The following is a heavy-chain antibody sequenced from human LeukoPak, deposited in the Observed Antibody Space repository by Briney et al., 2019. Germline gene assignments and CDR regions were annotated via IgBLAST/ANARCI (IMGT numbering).Heavy chain of an antibody. V-gene: IGHV4-59*01. J-gene: IGHJ4*02. CDR2: IYYSGST. CDR1: DGSISSYY. D-gene: IGHD3-22*01. Sequence: PSETLSLTCTVSDGSISSYYWSWIRQPPGKGLEWVGYIYYSGSTNYNPSLKSRVTISVDTSKNQFSLKLSSVTAADTAVYYCASYSYYYDSSGYFDYWGQGTLVTVSS. CDR3: ASYSYYYDSSGYFDY.